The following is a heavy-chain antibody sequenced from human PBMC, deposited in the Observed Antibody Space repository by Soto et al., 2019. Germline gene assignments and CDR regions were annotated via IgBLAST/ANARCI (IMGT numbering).Heavy chain of an antibody. Sequence: ASMKVSSEVSGYTVTELCMHWVRQAPGKGLEWTGGFDPEDGETIYAQNFHCRVTMTDDTSTHTAYMKLSRQKHKDTAVHYCETVRHGILETFDIWG. CDR1: GYTVTELC. J-gene: IGHJ3*02. V-gene: IGHV1-24*01. CDR2: FDPEDGET. CDR3: ETVRHGILETFDI.